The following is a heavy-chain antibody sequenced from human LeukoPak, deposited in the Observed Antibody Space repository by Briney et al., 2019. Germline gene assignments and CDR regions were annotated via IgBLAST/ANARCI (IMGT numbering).Heavy chain of an antibody. CDR3: ARGGDNGIAARPPFDP. J-gene: IGHJ5*02. V-gene: IGHV1-69*13. CDR2: IIPIFGTA. Sequence: GASVKVSCKASGGTFSSYAISWVRQAPGQGLEWMGGIIPIFGTANYAQKFQGRVTITADESTSTAYMELSSLRSEDTAVYYCARGGDNGIAARPPFDPWGQGTLVTVSS. D-gene: IGHD6-6*01. CDR1: GGTFSSYA.